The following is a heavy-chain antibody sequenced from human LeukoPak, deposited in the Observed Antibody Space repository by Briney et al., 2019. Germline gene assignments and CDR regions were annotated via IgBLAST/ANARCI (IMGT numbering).Heavy chain of an antibody. CDR2: VSYSGST. J-gene: IGHJ4*02. CDR3: ARQAVTGVTNRYFDY. Sequence: SETLSLTCAVSVGCIGISNYYWGWIRQPPGKGLEWIEGVSYSGSTYYSPSLKSRVSISVDTSKNQFSLKMSSVTAADTAVYYCARQAVTGVTNRYFDYWGQGTLVTVSS. V-gene: IGHV4-39*01. CDR1: VGCIGISNYY. D-gene: IGHD1-20*01.